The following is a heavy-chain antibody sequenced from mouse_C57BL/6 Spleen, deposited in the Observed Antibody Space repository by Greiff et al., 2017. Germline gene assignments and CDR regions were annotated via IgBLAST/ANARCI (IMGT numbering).Heavy chain of an antibody. CDR3: ASRGYDYDDAMDY. J-gene: IGHJ4*01. CDR2: INPNYGTT. V-gene: IGHV1-39*01. Sequence: EVQLQESGPELVKPGASVTISCKASGYSFTDYNMNWVKQSNGKSLAWIGVINPNYGTTSYKQKFKGKATLTVDQSSSTAYMQLNSLTAEDSAVYYCASRGYDYDDAMDYWGQGTSVTVSS. CDR1: GYSFTDYN. D-gene: IGHD2-4*01.